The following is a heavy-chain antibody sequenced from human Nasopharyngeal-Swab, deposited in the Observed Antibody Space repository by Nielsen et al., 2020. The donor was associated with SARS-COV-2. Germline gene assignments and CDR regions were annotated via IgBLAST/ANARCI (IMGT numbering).Heavy chain of an antibody. D-gene: IGHD3-16*01. Sequence: SDTLSLTFTVSHGSMSNISWSWIRKSPGKGLEWIGSIYHTGSTTYSPSLKSRVTISMDTSGNQFFLSLSSVTAADTALYYCAGDYGRFSGLDFWGQGTLVTVSS. V-gene: IGHV4-59*12. CDR3: AGDYGRFSGLDF. J-gene: IGHJ4*02. CDR1: HGSMSNIS. CDR2: IYHTGST.